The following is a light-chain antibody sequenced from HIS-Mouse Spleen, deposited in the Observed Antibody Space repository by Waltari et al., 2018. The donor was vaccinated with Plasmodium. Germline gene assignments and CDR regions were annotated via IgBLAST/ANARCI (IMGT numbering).Light chain of an antibody. J-gene: IGKJ4*01. V-gene: IGKV1-8*01. CDR1: QGISSY. Sequence: AIRLTPSPSSFSASTGDRATLTCRASQGISSYLAWYQQKPGKAPKLLIYAASTLQSGVPSRFSGSGSGTDFTLTISCLQSEDFATYYCQQYYSYLLTFGGGTKVEIK. CDR2: AAS. CDR3: QQYYSYLLT.